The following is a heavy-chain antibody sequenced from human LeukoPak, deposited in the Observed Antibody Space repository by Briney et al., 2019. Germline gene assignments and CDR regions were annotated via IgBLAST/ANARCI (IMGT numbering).Heavy chain of an antibody. Sequence: GGSLRPSCAASGFTFSNYWMSWVRRAPGKGLEWVANIKQDGSEKYYVDSVKGRFTISRDNAKNSLFLQMNSLRAEDTAMYYCARDRYCSAWGQGTLVTVSS. V-gene: IGHV3-7*01. J-gene: IGHJ5*02. CDR3: ARDRYCSA. CDR2: IKQDGSEK. D-gene: IGHD2-15*01. CDR1: GFTFSNYW.